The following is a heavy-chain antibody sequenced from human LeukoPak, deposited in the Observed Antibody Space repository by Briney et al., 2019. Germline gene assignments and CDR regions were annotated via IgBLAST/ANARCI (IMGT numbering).Heavy chain of an antibody. J-gene: IGHJ4*02. D-gene: IGHD6-6*01. V-gene: IGHV4-39*01. CDR1: GGSISNSSYY. Sequence: SETLSLTCTVSGGSISNSSYYWGWIRQPPGKGLEWIGSMFYRGSTYYNPSPKSRITVSVDTSKNQFSLKLTSVTASDTAMYYCARIFSSSWFGDYFDNWGLGTLVTVSS. CDR3: ARIFSSSWFGDYFDN. CDR2: MFYRGST.